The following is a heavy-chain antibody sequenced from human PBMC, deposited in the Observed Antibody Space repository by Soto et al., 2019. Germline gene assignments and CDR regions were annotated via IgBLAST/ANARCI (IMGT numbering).Heavy chain of an antibody. CDR2: IYYSGST. CDR3: ARSLNSGWYDY. Sequence: TSETLSLTCTVSGGSISSGGYYWSWIRQHPGKGLEWIGYIYYSGSTYYNPSLKSRVTISVDTSKNQFSLKLSSVTAADTAVYYCARSLNSGWYDYWGQGTLVTVSS. D-gene: IGHD6-19*01. CDR1: GGSISSGGYY. V-gene: IGHV4-31*03. J-gene: IGHJ4*02.